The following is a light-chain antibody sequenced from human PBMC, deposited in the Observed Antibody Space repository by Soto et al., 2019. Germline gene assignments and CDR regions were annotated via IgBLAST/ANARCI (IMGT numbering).Light chain of an antibody. J-gene: IGLJ3*02. V-gene: IGLV1-51*01. CDR1: SSNIGNNY. CDR2: DNN. CDR3: GTWDSSLSAWV. Sequence: QSVLTQPPSVSAAPGQKVTISCSGSSSNIGNNYVSWYQQPPGTAPKLLIYDNNKRPSGIPDRFSGSKSGTSATLGITGLQTGDEADYYCGTWDSSLSAWVFGGGTKVTVL.